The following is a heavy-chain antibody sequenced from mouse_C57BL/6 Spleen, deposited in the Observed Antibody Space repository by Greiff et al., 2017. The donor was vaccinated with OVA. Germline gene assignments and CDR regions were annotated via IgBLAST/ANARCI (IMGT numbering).Heavy chain of an antibody. V-gene: IGHV1-80*01. D-gene: IGHD5-5*01. J-gene: IGHJ4*01. CDR3: ARRRDPYLYAMDY. CDR1: GYAFSSYW. CDR2: IYPGDGDT. Sequence: QVQLQQSGAELVKPGASVKISCKASGYAFSSYWMNWVKQRPGKGLEWIGQIYPGDGDTNYNGKFKGKATLTADKSSSTAYMQLSSLTSEDSAVYFCARRRDPYLYAMDYWGQGTSVTVSS.